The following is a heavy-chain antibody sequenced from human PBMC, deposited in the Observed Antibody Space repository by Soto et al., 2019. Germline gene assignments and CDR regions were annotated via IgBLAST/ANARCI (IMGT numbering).Heavy chain of an antibody. CDR2: IYHSGST. V-gene: IGHV4-4*02. Sequence: QVQLQESGPGLVKPSGTLSLTCAVSGGSISSSNWWSWVRQPPGKGLEWIGEIYHSGSTNYNPSLKSRVTLSVDKSKNQFSLKLSSVTAADTAVYYCARSPDSSGYYPRWYCYGMDVWGQGTTVTVSS. CDR3: ARSPDSSGYYPRWYCYGMDV. D-gene: IGHD3-22*01. CDR1: GGSISSSNW. J-gene: IGHJ6*02.